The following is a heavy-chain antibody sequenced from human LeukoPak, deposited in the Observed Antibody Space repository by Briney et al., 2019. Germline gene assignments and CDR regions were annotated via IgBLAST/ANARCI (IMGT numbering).Heavy chain of an antibody. J-gene: IGHJ5*02. D-gene: IGHD3-16*02. CDR3: ARTYYDYVWGSYRPINWFDP. CDR2: IYYSGST. CDR1: GGSISSSSYY. Sequence: PSETLSLTCTVSGGSISSSSYYWGWIRQPPGKGLEWIGSIYYSGSTNYNPSLKSRVTISVDTSKNQFSLKLSSVTAVDTAVYYCARTYYDYVWGSYRPINWFDPWGQGTLVTVSS. V-gene: IGHV4-39*07.